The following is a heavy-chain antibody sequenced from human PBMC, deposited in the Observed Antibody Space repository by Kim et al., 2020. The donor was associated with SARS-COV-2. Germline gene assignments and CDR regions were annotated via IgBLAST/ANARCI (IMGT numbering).Heavy chain of an antibody. D-gene: IGHD6-6*01. Sequence: HTNRVTNSVDTSKNQFSLKLSSVTAADTAVYYCARQVAARLYYYYGMDVWGQGTTVTVSS. V-gene: IGHV4-39*01. J-gene: IGHJ6*02. CDR3: ARQVAARLYYYYGMDV.